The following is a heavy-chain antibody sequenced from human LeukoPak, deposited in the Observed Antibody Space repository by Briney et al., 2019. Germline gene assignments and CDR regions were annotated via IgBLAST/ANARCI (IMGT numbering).Heavy chain of an antibody. Sequence: ASETQSLTCTVSGGSISSYYCSWIRQPPGKELEWIGYIYYSGSTNYNPSLKSRVTISVDTSKNQFSLKLSSVTAADTAVYYCARVGTTVVDYWGQGTLVTVSS. D-gene: IGHD4-23*01. CDR3: ARVGTTVVDY. V-gene: IGHV4-59*01. J-gene: IGHJ4*02. CDR1: GGSISSYY. CDR2: IYYSGST.